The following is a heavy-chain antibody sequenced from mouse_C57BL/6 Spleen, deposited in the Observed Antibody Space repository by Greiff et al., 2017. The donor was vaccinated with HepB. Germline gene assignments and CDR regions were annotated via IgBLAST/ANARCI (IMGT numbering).Heavy chain of an antibody. D-gene: IGHD2-2*01. V-gene: IGHV1-72*01. J-gene: IGHJ2*01. CDR2: IDPNSGGT. Sequence: QVHVKQSGAELVKPGASVKLSCKASGYTFTSYWMHWVKQRPGRGLEWIGRIDPNSGGTKYNEKFKSKATLTVDKPSSTAYMQLSSLTSEDSAVYYCARTGGYDVFLYFDYWGQGTTLTVSS. CDR1: GYTFTSYW. CDR3: ARTGGYDVFLYFDY.